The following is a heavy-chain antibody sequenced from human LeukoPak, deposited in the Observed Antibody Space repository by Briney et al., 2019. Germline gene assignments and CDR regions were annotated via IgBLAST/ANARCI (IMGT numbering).Heavy chain of an antibody. Sequence: SVKVSCKASGYTFTSYDINWVRQATGQGLEWMGWMNPNSGNTGYAQKFQGRVTMTRNTSISTAYMELSSLRSEDTAVYYCAKSSYYYDSSGYYYRNAFDIWGQGTMVTVSS. V-gene: IGHV1-8*01. J-gene: IGHJ3*02. CDR3: AKSSYYYDSSGYYYRNAFDI. D-gene: IGHD3-22*01. CDR2: MNPNSGNT. CDR1: GYTFTSYD.